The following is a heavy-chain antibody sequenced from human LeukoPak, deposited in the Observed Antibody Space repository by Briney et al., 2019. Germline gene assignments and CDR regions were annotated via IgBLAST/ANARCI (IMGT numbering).Heavy chain of an antibody. CDR2: IPNDGSSK. V-gene: IGHV3-30*02. J-gene: IGHJ4*02. Sequence: PGGSLRLSCAASGFTFSSYGMYWVRQAPGKGLEWVAFIPNDGSSKYYADSVKGRFTISRDNSKNTLYLQMNSLRTEDTAVYYCAKDYGISWATFDYWGQGTLVTVSS. D-gene: IGHD6-13*01. CDR1: GFTFSSYG. CDR3: AKDYGISWATFDY.